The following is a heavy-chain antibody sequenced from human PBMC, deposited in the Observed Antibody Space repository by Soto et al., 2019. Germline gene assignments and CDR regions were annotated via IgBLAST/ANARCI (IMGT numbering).Heavy chain of an antibody. Sequence: GSLKTLCATSGFTLKRLGNPWVRQAPRKGLEWVAVISYDGSNKYYADSVKGRFTISRDNSKSTLYLQMNSLRAEDTAVYYCAKPSLRWSLDDAFDIWGQGTMVTVSS. CDR3: AKPSLRWSLDDAFDI. CDR2: ISYDGSNK. D-gene: IGHD4-17*01. J-gene: IGHJ3*02. V-gene: IGHV3-30*18. CDR1: GFTLKRLG.